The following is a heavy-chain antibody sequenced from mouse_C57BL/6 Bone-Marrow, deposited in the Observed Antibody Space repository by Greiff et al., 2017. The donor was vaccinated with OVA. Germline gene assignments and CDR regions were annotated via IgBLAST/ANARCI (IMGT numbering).Heavy chain of an antibody. V-gene: IGHV5-12*01. CDR3: ARPDAMDY. J-gene: IGHJ4*01. CDR1: GFTFSDFY. Sequence: EVQLQESGGGLVQPGGSLKLSCAASGFTFSDFYMYWIRQTPEKRLEWVAYISNGGGSTYYPDTVKGRFTISRDNAKNTLYLQMSRLKSEDTAMYYCARPDAMDYWGQGTSVTVSS. CDR2: ISNGGGST.